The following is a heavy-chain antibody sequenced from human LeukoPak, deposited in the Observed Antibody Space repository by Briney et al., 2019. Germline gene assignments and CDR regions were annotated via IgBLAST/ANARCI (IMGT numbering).Heavy chain of an antibody. V-gene: IGHV4-59*01. Sequence: PSETLSLTCTVSGGSISSYYWSWIRQPPGKGLEWIGYIYYSGSTNYNPSLKGRVTISVDTSKNQFSLKLSSVTAADTAVYYCARVRAYYDILTGYFPYYFDYWGQGTLVTVSS. CDR3: ARVRAYYDILTGYFPYYFDY. D-gene: IGHD3-9*01. CDR1: GGSISSYY. J-gene: IGHJ4*02. CDR2: IYYSGST.